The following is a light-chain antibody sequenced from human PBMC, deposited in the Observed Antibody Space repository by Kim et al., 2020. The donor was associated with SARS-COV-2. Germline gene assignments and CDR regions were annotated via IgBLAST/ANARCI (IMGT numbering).Light chain of an antibody. CDR2: ANT. CDR3: QSYDTSLSAWV. Sequence: RVTISCTGSSVNIGEDYDVHWYQQVPGTAPKLLIYANTNRPSGVPDRFSASKSGASASLAVTGLQGEDEADYYCQSYDTSLSAWVFGGGTQLTVL. J-gene: IGLJ3*02. CDR1: SVNIGEDYD. V-gene: IGLV1-40*03.